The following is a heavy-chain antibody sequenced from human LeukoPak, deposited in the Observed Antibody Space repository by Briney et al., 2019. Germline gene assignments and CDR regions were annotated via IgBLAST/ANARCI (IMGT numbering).Heavy chain of an antibody. V-gene: IGHV6-1*01. CDR2: TYYRSKWYN. Sequence: SQALSLTCAISGDSVSSNSAAWNWIRQSPSRGLEWLGRTYYRSKWYNDYAVSVKSRITINPDTSKNQFSLQLNSVTPEDTAVYYCARDFPKAVAGPFDYWGQGTLVTVSS. CDR1: GDSVSSNSAA. J-gene: IGHJ4*02. CDR3: ARDFPKAVAGPFDY. D-gene: IGHD6-19*01.